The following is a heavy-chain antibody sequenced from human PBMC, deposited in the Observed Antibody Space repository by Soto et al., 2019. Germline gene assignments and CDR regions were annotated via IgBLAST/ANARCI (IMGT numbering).Heavy chain of an antibody. Sequence: ERCVGIACTACGFTYNGSTMHWVRQASGKGLEWVGRIRSKANSYATAYAASVTGRFTISRDDSKNTAYLQMNSLKTEDTAVYYCTVFISATAENLVAYWGQGTLVTVSS. J-gene: IGHJ4*02. V-gene: IGHV3-73*01. CDR2: IRSKANSYAT. CDR3: TVFISATAENLVAY. D-gene: IGHD6-13*01. CDR1: GFTYNGST.